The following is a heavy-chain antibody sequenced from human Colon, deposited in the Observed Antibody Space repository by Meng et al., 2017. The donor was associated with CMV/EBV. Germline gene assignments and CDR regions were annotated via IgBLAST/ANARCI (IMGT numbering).Heavy chain of an antibody. D-gene: IGHD4-11*01. CDR2: ISGSGSLI. V-gene: IGHV3-48*03. J-gene: IGHJ3*01. Sequence: GGSLRLSCVGAQFSFNDYEMNWVRQAPGRGLEWISCISGSGSLIYYADSVRGRCTISRDNAKNSLYLQIHSLRVEDTAVYYCARDPYIKAFDLWGQGTMVTVSS. CDR1: QFSFNDYE. CDR3: ARDPYIKAFDL.